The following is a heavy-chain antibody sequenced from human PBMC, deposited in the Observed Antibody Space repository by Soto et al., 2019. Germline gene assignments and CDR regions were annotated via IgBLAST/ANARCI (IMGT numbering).Heavy chain of an antibody. CDR3: AKPPDYDILAAPFDY. V-gene: IGHV3-30*18. Sequence: GESMKISCAASGFNFSSYGMHWVRQAPGKGLEWVAVISYDGSNKYYADSVKGRFTISRDNSKNTLYLQMNSLRAEDTAVYYCAKPPDYDILAAPFDYWGQGTLVTVSS. J-gene: IGHJ4*02. CDR1: GFNFSSYG. CDR2: ISYDGSNK. D-gene: IGHD3-9*01.